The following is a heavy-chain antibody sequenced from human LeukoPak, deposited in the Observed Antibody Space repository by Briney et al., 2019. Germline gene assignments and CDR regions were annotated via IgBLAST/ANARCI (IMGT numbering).Heavy chain of an antibody. CDR3: ARDKVVGATHFDY. CDR2: ISSSSSYT. J-gene: IGHJ4*02. CDR1: GFTFSDYY. D-gene: IGHD1-26*01. V-gene: IGHV3-11*06. Sequence: GSLRLSCAASGFTFSDYYMSWIRQAPGKGLEWVSYISSSSSYTNYADSVKGRFTISRDNAKNSLYLQMNSLRVEDTAVYYCARDKVVGATHFDYWGQGTLVTVSS.